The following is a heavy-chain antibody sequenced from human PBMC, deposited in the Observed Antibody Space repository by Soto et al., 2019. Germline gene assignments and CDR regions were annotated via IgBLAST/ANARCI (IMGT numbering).Heavy chain of an antibody. CDR1: GFTFSSYG. Sequence: LRLSCAASGFTFSSYGMHWVRQAPGKGLEWVAVISYDGSNKYYADSVKGRFTISRDNSKNTLYLQMNSLRAEDTAVYYCAKNEVATTTHPWFDPWGQGTLVTVSS. J-gene: IGHJ5*02. D-gene: IGHD5-12*01. CDR2: ISYDGSNK. V-gene: IGHV3-30*18. CDR3: AKNEVATTTHPWFDP.